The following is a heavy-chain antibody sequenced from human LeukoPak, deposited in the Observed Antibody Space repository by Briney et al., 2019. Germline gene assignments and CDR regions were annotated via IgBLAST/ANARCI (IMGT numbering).Heavy chain of an antibody. CDR3: ARGGYDSSGPKDAFDI. V-gene: IGHV4-34*01. CDR2: INHSGST. Sequence: PSETLSLTCAVYGGSFSDYYWSWIRQPPGKGLEWIGEINHSGSTNYKVSLKSRVTISVDTSKNQFSLKLSSVTAADTAFYYCARGGYDSSGPKDAFDIWGQGTMVTVSS. D-gene: IGHD3-22*01. CDR1: GGSFSDYY. J-gene: IGHJ3*02.